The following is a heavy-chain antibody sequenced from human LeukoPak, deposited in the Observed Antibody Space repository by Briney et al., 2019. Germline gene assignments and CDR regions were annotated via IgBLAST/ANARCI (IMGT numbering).Heavy chain of an antibody. D-gene: IGHD3-16*01. V-gene: IGHV3-74*01. CDR1: GFTFSDYG. J-gene: IGHJ6*03. CDR3: VRGTYHAYYMDV. Sequence: GMSLRLSCEASGFTFSDYGMHWVRQAPGKGLVWVSRVNPGGSIANFADSVKGRFTISRDNAKNTVYLQTSSLTAEDTAVYYCVRGTYHAYYMDVWGKGPTVTVSS. CDR2: VNPGGSIA.